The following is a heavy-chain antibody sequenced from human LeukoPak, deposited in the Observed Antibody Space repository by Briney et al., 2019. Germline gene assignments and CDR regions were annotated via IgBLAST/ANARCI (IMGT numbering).Heavy chain of an antibody. Sequence: SETLSLTCTVSGGSISSYYWSWVRQPPGKGLEWIGYIYYSGSTNYNPSLKSRVTISVDTSKIQFSLKLSSVTAADTAVYYCARDSLGGSYFDYWGQGTLVTVSS. D-gene: IGHD1-26*01. J-gene: IGHJ4*02. V-gene: IGHV4-59*01. CDR1: GGSISSYY. CDR2: IYYSGST. CDR3: ARDSLGGSYFDY.